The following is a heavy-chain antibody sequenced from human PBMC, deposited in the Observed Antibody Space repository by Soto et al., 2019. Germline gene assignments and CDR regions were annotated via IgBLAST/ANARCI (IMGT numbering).Heavy chain of an antibody. Sequence: EVQLLESGGGFVQPGGSLRLSCAATGFTSSVYAMTWVRQAPGKGLEWVSAVTANGGSTYSADSVKGRFTISRDNSKNTLFLQMNSLRAEDTAVYYCASLGVGDWANYYYYYGMDVWGQGTTVTVSS. CDR3: ASLGVGDWANYYYYYGMDV. CDR2: VTANGGST. CDR1: GFTSSVYA. V-gene: IGHV3-23*01. J-gene: IGHJ6*02. D-gene: IGHD2-21*02.